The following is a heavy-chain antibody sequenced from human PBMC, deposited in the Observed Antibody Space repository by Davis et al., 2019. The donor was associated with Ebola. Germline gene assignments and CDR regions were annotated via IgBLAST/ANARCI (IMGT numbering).Heavy chain of an antibody. V-gene: IGHV6-1*01. J-gene: IGHJ4*02. CDR2: TYYNSKWIN. CDR3: TRGWLQSGFDY. Sequence: PSETLSLTCVISGDSVSSKSAGWNWIRQSPSRGLEWLGRTYYNSKWINDYAESVKSRITINPDTSKNQLSLQLNSVTPEDTAVYYCTRGWLQSGFDYWGQGTLVTVSS. CDR1: GDSVSSKSAG. D-gene: IGHD5-24*01.